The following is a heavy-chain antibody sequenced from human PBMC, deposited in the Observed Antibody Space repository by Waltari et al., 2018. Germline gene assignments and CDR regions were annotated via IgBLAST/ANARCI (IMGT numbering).Heavy chain of an antibody. J-gene: IGHJ4*02. Sequence: QVQLVQSGAEVTTPGASVKVSCKASGYTFTSYAINWVRQATGQGLEWMGGFNPEDVEIIYAQKFRGRVTMTEDTSTETVYMDLSSLRSEDTAVYYCATSNSGGRRGFDYWGQGTLVTVSS. V-gene: IGHV1-24*01. CDR2: FNPEDVEI. CDR1: GYTFTSYA. CDR3: ATSNSGGRRGFDY. D-gene: IGHD2-15*01.